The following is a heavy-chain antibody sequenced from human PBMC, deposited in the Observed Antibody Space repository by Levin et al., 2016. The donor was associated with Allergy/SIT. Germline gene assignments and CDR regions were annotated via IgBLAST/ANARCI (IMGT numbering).Heavy chain of an antibody. CDR1: GFTFSTYG. D-gene: IGHD2-2*01. CDR3: AKQSCSSPSCYSGAFDI. V-gene: IGHV3-30*02. CDR2: IRFDGINK. Sequence: GESLKISCAASGFTFSTYGMHWVRQAPGKGLEWVAFIRFDGINKYHAGSVKGRFTVSRDNSKSTMYLQMSSLRDEDTAVYYCAKQSCSSPSCYSGAFDIWGQGTMVTVSS. J-gene: IGHJ3*02.